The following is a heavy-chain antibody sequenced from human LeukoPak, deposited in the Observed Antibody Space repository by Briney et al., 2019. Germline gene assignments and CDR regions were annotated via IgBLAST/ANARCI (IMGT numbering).Heavy chain of an antibody. CDR1: GFTFSSYA. CDR2: ISYDGSNK. D-gene: IGHD4-23*01. V-gene: IGHV3-30-3*01. J-gene: IGHJ4*02. Sequence: GRSLSLSCAASGFTFSSYAMHWVRQAPGKGLEWVAVISYDGSNKYYADSVKGRFTISRDNSKNTLYLQMNSLRAEDTAVYYCAREAPPVALTLAFDYWGQGTLVTVSS. CDR3: AREAPPVALTLAFDY.